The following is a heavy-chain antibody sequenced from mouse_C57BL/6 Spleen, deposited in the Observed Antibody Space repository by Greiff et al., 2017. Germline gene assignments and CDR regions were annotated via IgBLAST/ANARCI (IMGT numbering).Heavy chain of an antibody. Sequence: VQLQQPGAELVKPGASVKLSCKASGYTFTSYWMHWVKQRPGQGLEWIGMIHPNSGSTNYNEKFQSKATLTGDNSSSTAFMPLSSRPSEDSAVYYGARGGDYDGFAYWGQGTLVTVSA. CDR2: IHPNSGST. J-gene: IGHJ3*01. V-gene: IGHV1-64*01. CDR3: ARGGDYDGFAY. D-gene: IGHD2-4*01. CDR1: GYTFTSYW.